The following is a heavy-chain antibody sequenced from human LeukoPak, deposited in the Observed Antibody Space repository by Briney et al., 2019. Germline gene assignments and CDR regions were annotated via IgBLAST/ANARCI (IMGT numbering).Heavy chain of an antibody. CDR3: AKAPLIVVPAALDY. J-gene: IGHJ4*02. V-gene: IGHV3-23*01. CDR1: GFTFSSYA. CDR2: ISGSGGST. Sequence: GGSLRLSCAASGFTFSSYAMSWVRQAPGKGLEWVSAISGSGGSTYYADSVKGRFTISRDNPKNTLYLQMNSLRAEDTAVYYCAKAPLIVVPAALDYWGQGTLVTVSS. D-gene: IGHD2-2*01.